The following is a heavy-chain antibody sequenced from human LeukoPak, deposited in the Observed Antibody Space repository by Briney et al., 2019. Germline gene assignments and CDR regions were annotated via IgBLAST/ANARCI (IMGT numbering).Heavy chain of an antibody. V-gene: IGHV4-39*06. J-gene: IGHJ4*02. Sequence: SETLSLTCTVSGDSISSSTYYYWGWIRQPPGKGLEWIGNIYYSGSTSYNPSLKSRVSISVDMSKNQFALNLSSVSAADTAVYDGARNGMGDSSGLNYYFDYWGQGTLVTVSS. CDR1: GDSISSSTYYY. CDR2: IYYSGST. CDR3: ARNGMGDSSGLNYYFDY. D-gene: IGHD3-22*01.